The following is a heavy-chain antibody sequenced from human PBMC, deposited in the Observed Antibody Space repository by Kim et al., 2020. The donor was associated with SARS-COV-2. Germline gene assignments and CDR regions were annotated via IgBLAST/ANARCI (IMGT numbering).Heavy chain of an antibody. CDR3: AHSSYDILGADDYAVDV. V-gene: IGHV2-5*02. J-gene: IGHJ6*02. CDR2: IYWDDDK. D-gene: IGHD3-9*01. CDR1: GFSLSTSGVG. Sequence: SGPTLVNPTQTLTLTCTFSGFSLSTSGVGVGWIRQPPGKALEWLALIYWDDDKRYSPSLKSRLTITKDTSKNQVVLTMTNMDPVDTATYYCAHSSYDILGADDYAVDVWGRGTTVTVSS.